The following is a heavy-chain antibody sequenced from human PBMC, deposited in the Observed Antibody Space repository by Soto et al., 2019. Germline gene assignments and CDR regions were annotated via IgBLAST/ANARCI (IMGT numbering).Heavy chain of an antibody. CDR3: ARGGYSGYPGFDY. CDR1: GDSVSSNSAA. Sequence: SQTLSLTCAISGDSVSSNSAAWNWTRQSPSRGLEWLGRTYYRSKWYNDYAVSVKSRITINPDTSKNQFSLQLNSVTPEDTAVYYCARGGYSGYPGFDYWGQGTLVTVSS. J-gene: IGHJ4*02. V-gene: IGHV6-1*01. CDR2: TYYRSKWYN. D-gene: IGHD5-12*01.